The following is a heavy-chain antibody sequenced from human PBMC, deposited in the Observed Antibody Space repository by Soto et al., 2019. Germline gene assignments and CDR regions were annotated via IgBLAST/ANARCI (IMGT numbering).Heavy chain of an antibody. CDR3: AKALGELSPESYDY. V-gene: IGHV3-30*18. Sequence: QVQLVESGGGVVQPGRSLRLSCVASGFTFSSYGMHWVRQAPGKGLEWVAVISYDGSDKYYADSVKGRFTISRDNSKNTLNLKMNSLRADDTAVYFCAKALGELSPESYDYWGQGTLITVSS. CDR1: GFTFSSYG. CDR2: ISYDGSDK. J-gene: IGHJ4*02. D-gene: IGHD3-16*02.